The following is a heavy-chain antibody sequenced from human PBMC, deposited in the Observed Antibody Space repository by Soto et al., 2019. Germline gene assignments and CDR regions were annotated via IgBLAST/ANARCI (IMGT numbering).Heavy chain of an antibody. CDR1: GFTFSSYS. CDR3: ARDLHDYVSFRFHP. Sequence: GGSLRLSCAASGFTFSSYSMNWVRQAPGKGLEWVSSISRSSSYIYYADSVKGRFTISRDNAKNSLYLQMNSLRAEDTAVYYCARDLHDYVSFRFHPWGQGTLVTVSS. CDR2: ISRSSSYI. J-gene: IGHJ5*02. D-gene: IGHD3-16*01. V-gene: IGHV3-21*01.